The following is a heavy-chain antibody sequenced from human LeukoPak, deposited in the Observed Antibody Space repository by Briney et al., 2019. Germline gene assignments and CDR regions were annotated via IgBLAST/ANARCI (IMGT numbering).Heavy chain of an antibody. CDR1: GGSISSYY. D-gene: IGHD1-1*01. V-gene: IGHV4-34*01. CDR2: INHSGST. Sequence: SETLSLTCTVSGGSISSYYWSWIRQPPGKGLEWIGEINHSGSTNYNPSLKSRVTISVDTSKNQFSLKLSSVTAADTAVYYCARGSNDENWFDPWGQGTLVTVSS. CDR3: ARGSNDENWFDP. J-gene: IGHJ5*02.